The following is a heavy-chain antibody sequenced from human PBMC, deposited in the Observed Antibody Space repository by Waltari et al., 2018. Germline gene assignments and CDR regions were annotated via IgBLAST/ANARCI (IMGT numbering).Heavy chain of an antibody. V-gene: IGHV1-69*01. D-gene: IGHD3-22*01. Sequence: QVQLVQSGAEVKKPGSSVKVSCKASRGTFSSYAISWVRQAPGQGLEWMGGTIPIFGTANYGQKFQGRITITADESTSTVYMELSSLRSEDTAMYYCAREYYYDSSAKWGYFDYWGQGTLVTVSS. J-gene: IGHJ4*02. CDR2: TIPIFGTA. CDR3: AREYYYDSSAKWGYFDY. CDR1: RGTFSSYA.